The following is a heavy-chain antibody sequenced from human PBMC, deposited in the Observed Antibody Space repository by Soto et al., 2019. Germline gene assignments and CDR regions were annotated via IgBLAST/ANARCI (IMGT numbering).Heavy chain of an antibody. V-gene: IGHV3-30*04. J-gene: IGHJ4*02. CDR2: ISYDGSKT. CDR1: AFTFRSYT. Sequence: GGSLRLSCAASAFTFRSYTMHWVRQAPGKGLEWVATISYDGSKTNYADSVRGRFTISRDNSKSTLFLQMDSLRPEDTAVYSCARDRDSSYFPPPYYFDSWGQGTLVTVSS. CDR3: ARDRDSSYFPPPYYFDS. D-gene: IGHD4-4*01.